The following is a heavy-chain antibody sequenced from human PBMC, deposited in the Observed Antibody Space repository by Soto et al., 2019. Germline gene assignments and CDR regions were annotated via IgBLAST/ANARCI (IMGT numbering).Heavy chain of an antibody. Sequence: EVQLVESGGGLVQPGGSLRLSGAASGFTVSSYWMSWVRQAPGKGLECVANIKQDGSEKYYVDSVKGRFTISRDNAKNSLYLQMNSLRAEDTAVYYCAREAGSGFDWFDPWGQGTLVTVSS. J-gene: IGHJ5*02. D-gene: IGHD6-19*01. CDR1: GFTVSSYW. CDR3: AREAGSGFDWFDP. V-gene: IGHV3-7*01. CDR2: IKQDGSEK.